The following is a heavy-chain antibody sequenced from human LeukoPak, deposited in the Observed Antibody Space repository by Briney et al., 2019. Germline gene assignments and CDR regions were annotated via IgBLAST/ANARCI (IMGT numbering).Heavy chain of an antibody. CDR1: GFTFNIYS. CDR2: ISSSSSGM. CDR3: ARERNWCPDY. J-gene: IGHJ4*02. Sequence: GGSLRFSCAASGFTFNIYSMNWVRQAPGKGLEWVSYISSSSSGMYYADSVQGRFTISRDNAKNSLYLQMNSLRAEDTAIYYCARERNWCPDYWGQGTLVTVSS. V-gene: IGHV3-48*04. D-gene: IGHD1-1*01.